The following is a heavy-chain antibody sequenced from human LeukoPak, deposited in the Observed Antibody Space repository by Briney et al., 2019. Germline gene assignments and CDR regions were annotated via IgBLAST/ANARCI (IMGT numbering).Heavy chain of an antibody. CDR2: INDSGGRT. J-gene: IGHJ4*02. V-gene: IGHV3-23*01. D-gene: IGHD3-22*01. CDR3: AKRGVVIRVILVGFHKEAYYFDS. CDR1: GITLSNYG. Sequence: GGSLRLSCTVSGITLSNYGMSWVRQAPGKGLEWVAGINDSGGRTNYADSVKGRFTISRDNPKNTLYLQMNILRAEDTAVYFCAKRGVVIRVILVGFHKEAYYFDSWGQGALVTVSS.